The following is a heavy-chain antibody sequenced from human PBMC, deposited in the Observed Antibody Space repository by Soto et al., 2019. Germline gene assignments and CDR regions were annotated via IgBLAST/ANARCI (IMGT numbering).Heavy chain of an antibody. CDR1: GDSISRIDYY. V-gene: IGHV4-31*03. D-gene: IGHD3-22*01. J-gene: IGHJ3*02. Sequence: SETLSLTCSVSGDSISRIDYYWTWIRQHPEKGLEWIGNIYFRGNTYYSPSLESRLTISVDTSKNQFSLKLTSVTAADTAVYYCAREGGSYDSGGYLISGAFDIWGQGTMVTVSS. CDR2: IYFRGNT. CDR3: AREGGSYDSGGYLISGAFDI.